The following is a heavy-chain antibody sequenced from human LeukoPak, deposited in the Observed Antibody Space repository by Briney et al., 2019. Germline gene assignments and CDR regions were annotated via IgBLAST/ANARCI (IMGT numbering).Heavy chain of an antibody. D-gene: IGHD3-22*01. V-gene: IGHV3-30*18. CDR1: GFTFNKYG. Sequence: GGSLRLSCAASGFTFNKYGMHWVRQAPGKGLEWVAIISYDGRNTYYGDSVTGRFTISRDNSKNTLDLQMSSLRPEDTAVYYCAKGHYYDSSGQYSYPEYWGQGTLVTVSS. CDR2: ISYDGRNT. CDR3: AKGHYYDSSGQYSYPEY. J-gene: IGHJ4*02.